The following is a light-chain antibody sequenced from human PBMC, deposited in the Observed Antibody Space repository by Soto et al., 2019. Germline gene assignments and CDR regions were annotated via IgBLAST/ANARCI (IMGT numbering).Light chain of an antibody. J-gene: IGLJ2*01. CDR3: CSYAGNNILV. V-gene: IGLV2-11*01. Sequence: QSALTQPRSVSGSPGQSLTISCTGASRDVGSYNYVSWYQQYPRKAPKVLIYDVNQRPSGVPDRFSGSKSGNTASLSISGLQAADEADYYCCSYAGNNILVCGGGTKLTVL. CDR2: DVN. CDR1: SRDVGSYNY.